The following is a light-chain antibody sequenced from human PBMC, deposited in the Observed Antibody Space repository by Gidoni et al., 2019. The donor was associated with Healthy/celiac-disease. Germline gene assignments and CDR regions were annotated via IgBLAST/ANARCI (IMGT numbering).Light chain of an antibody. CDR3: QQYNNWPYT. CDR1: QSVSSN. Sequence: ETVMTQSPATLSVSPGDRATLSCRASQSVSSNLAWYQQKPGQAPRLLIYGASTRATGIPARFSGSGSGTEFTLTISSLQSEDFAVYYCQQYNNWPYTFGQGTKLEIK. V-gene: IGKV3-15*01. CDR2: GAS. J-gene: IGKJ2*01.